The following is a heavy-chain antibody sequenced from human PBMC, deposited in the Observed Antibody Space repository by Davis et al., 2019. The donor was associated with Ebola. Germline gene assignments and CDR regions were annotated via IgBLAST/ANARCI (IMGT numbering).Heavy chain of an antibody. Sequence: GESLMISCKDSENTFTTYWIGWVRQMPGKGLEWMGLIYTGDSDTRDSPSFRGQVTISADKSTRNADLQWGSLKASDTAMYYCASLRRTITGMDDGFDIWGQGAMVTVSS. CDR2: IYTGDSDT. CDR1: ENTFTTYW. CDR3: ASLRRTITGMDDGFDI. V-gene: IGHV5-51*01. J-gene: IGHJ3*02. D-gene: IGHD1-20*01.